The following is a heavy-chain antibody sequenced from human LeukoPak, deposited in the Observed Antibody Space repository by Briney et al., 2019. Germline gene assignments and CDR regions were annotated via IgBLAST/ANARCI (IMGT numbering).Heavy chain of an antibody. D-gene: IGHD2-2*01. Sequence: ASVKVSCKASGYTFTSYYMHWVRQAPGQGLEWMGIINPSGGSTSYAQKFQGRVTVTRDTSTSTVYMELSSLRSEDTAVYYCARDIVVVPAAQPEQSFDYWAREPWSPSPQ. J-gene: IGHJ4*02. CDR1: GYTFTSYY. CDR3: ARDIVVVPAAQPEQSFDY. V-gene: IGHV1-46*01. CDR2: INPSGGST.